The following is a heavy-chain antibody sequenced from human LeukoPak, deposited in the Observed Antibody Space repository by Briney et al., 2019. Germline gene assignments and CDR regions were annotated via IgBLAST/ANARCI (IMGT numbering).Heavy chain of an antibody. J-gene: IGHJ6*02. Sequence: PGRSLRLSCAASGFTFDNYAMHWVRQAPGKGLEWVSGISWNSGSIGYADSVKGRFTISRDNAKNSPYLQLNSLRAEDTALYYCAKSWVKQRPQTYYYYGMDVWGQGTTVTVSS. CDR3: AKSWVKQRPQTYYYYGMDV. V-gene: IGHV3-9*01. D-gene: IGHD6-25*01. CDR2: ISWNSGSI. CDR1: GFTFDNYA.